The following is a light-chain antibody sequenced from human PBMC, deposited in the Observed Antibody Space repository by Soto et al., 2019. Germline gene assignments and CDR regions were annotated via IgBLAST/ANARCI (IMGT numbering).Light chain of an antibody. Sequence: EVVLTQSPGTLSLSPRERATLSCRASQSVSNNYLSWYQHKPGQAPRLLIYGASNRAPGIPDRFSGSGSGPDFSLTISRLEPEGFAVYYFQQYAASPRTFGQGTLVEVK. CDR2: GAS. CDR3: QQYAASPRT. CDR1: QSVSNNY. V-gene: IGKV3-20*01. J-gene: IGKJ1*01.